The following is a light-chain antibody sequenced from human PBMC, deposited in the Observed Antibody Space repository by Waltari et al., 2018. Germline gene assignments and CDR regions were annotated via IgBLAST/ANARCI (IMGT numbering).Light chain of an antibody. CDR2: QDS. J-gene: IGLJ2*01. Sequence: SYELTQPPSVSVSPGQTASITCSGDKLGDTYACWYQQKQGQSPVLVIYQDSKRPSGIPGRFSGSNSGNTATLTISGTQAMDEADYYCQAWDSSTVVFGGGTKLTVL. CDR1: KLGDTY. CDR3: QAWDSSTVV. V-gene: IGLV3-1*01.